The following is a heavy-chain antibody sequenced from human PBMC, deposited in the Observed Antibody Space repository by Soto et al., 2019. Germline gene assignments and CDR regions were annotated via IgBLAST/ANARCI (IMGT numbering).Heavy chain of an antibody. V-gene: IGHV3-23*01. J-gene: IGHJ4*02. D-gene: IGHD2-15*01. CDR3: AKDRVVAATQSFDY. CDR1: GFTFSSYA. Sequence: VQLLESGGGLVQPGGSLRLSCGASGFTFSSYAMNWVRQAPGKGPEWVSTISGSGGNTYYADSVKGRFTISRDNSKNTLYLQMNSLGAEDTAIYYCAKDRVVAATQSFDYWGQGTLVTVSS. CDR2: ISGSGGNT.